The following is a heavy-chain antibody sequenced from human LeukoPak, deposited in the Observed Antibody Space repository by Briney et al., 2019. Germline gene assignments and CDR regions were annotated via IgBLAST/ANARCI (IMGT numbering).Heavy chain of an antibody. V-gene: IGHV4-61*02. Sequence: PSETLSLTCTVSGGSISSGSYYWSWIRQPAGKGLEWIGRIYTSGSTNYNPSLKSRVTISVDTSKNQFSLKLSSVTAADTAVYYCARLYYYAYDYWGQGTLVTVSS. CDR3: ARLYYYAYDY. CDR2: IYTSGST. D-gene: IGHD3-10*01. CDR1: GGSISSGSYY. J-gene: IGHJ4*02.